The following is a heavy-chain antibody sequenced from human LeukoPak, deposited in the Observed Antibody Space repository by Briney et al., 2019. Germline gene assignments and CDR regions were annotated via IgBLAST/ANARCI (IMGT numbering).Heavy chain of an antibody. D-gene: IGHD3-10*01. CDR1: GGTFSSYA. CDR2: IISIFGTA. Sequence: SVKVSCKASGGTFSSYAISWVRQAPGQGLEWMGGIISIFGTANYAQKFQGRVTITADESTSTAYMELSSLRSEDTAVYYCASDTQDYGSGSYYDWGQGTLVTVSS. V-gene: IGHV1-69*01. CDR3: ASDTQDYGSGSYYD. J-gene: IGHJ4*02.